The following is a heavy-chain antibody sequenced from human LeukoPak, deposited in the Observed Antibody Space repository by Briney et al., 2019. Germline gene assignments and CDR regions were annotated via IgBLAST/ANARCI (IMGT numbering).Heavy chain of an antibody. Sequence: SETLSLTCTVSGGSISSGGYYWSWIRQRPGKGLEWLGYIYYSGSTYYNPSRKSRVTISVDTSKNQFSLKLSSATAADTAVYYCARGGDYYYDSSGYPQDYWGQGTLVTVSS. V-gene: IGHV4-31*03. J-gene: IGHJ4*02. CDR1: GGSISSGGYY. CDR2: IYYSGST. CDR3: ARGGDYYYDSSGYPQDY. D-gene: IGHD3-22*01.